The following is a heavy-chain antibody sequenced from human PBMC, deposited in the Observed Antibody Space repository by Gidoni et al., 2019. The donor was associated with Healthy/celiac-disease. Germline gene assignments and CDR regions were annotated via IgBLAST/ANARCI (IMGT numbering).Heavy chain of an antibody. V-gene: IGHV4-30-4*01. J-gene: IGHJ4*02. CDR1: GGSIRSGDSY. CDR3: ARAGVYHSDSSGYFPDY. Sequence: QVQLQESGPGLVKPSQTLSLTCTVSGGSIRSGDSYWSWIRQPPGKGLEWIGSIYYSGNTYYNPSLKSRVTISVDTSKNQFSLRLSSVTAADTAVYYCARAGVYHSDSSGYFPDYWGQGTLVTVSS. D-gene: IGHD3-22*01. CDR2: IYYSGNT.